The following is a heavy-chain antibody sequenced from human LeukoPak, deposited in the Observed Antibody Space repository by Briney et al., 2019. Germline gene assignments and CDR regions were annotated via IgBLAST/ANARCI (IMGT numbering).Heavy chain of an antibody. J-gene: IGHJ4*02. CDR1: GFTFSSYG. CDR2: ISYDGSNK. V-gene: IGHV3-30*18. Sequence: GGSLRLSCAASGFTFSSYGMHWVRQAPGKGLEWVAVISYDGSNKYYADSVKGRFTISRDNSKNTLYLQMNSLRAEDTAVYYCAKSSVVVVAAIDYWGQGTLVTVSS. CDR3: AKSSVVVVAAIDY. D-gene: IGHD2-15*01.